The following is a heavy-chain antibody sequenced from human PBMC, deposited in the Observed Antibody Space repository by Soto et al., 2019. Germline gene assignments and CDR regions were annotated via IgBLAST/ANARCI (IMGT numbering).Heavy chain of an antibody. J-gene: IGHJ6*02. Sequence: GASVKVSCKASGGTFSSYAISWVRQAPGQGLEWMGGIIPIFGTANYAQKFQGRVTITADESTSTAYMELSSMRSEDTAVYYCASHPHGYCSGGSCYAIGDVWGQGTRVTVSS. D-gene: IGHD2-15*01. CDR3: ASHPHGYCSGGSCYAIGDV. CDR1: GGTFSSYA. CDR2: IIPIFGTA. V-gene: IGHV1-69*13.